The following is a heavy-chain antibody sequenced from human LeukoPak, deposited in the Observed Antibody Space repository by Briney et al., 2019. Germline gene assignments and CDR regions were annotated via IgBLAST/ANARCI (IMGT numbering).Heavy chain of an antibody. D-gene: IGHD3-22*01. CDR1: GFTFSSFG. V-gene: IGHV3-30*19. CDR2: ISYDGTNK. J-gene: IGHJ4*02. CDR3: ARGDFDSSGYIDF. Sequence: GGSLRLSCAASGFTFSSFGMHWVRQAPGKGLVWVAVISYDGTNKYYEDSVKGRFTISRDTSESTLYLQMDSLRPEDTAIYYCARGDFDSSGYIDFWGQGTLVTVSS.